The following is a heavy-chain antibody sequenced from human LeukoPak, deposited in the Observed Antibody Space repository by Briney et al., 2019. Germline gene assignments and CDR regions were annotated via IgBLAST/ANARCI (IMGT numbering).Heavy chain of an antibody. D-gene: IGHD3-9*01. Sequence: ASVKVSCKASGYTFTGYGISWVRQAPGQGLEWMGWISAYNGNTNYAQKLQGRVTMTTDTSTSTAYMELRSLRSDDTAVYYCATYQYYDILTAQSGWGQGTLVTVSS. J-gene: IGHJ4*02. V-gene: IGHV1-18*01. CDR2: ISAYNGNT. CDR1: GYTFTGYG. CDR3: ATYQYYDILTAQSG.